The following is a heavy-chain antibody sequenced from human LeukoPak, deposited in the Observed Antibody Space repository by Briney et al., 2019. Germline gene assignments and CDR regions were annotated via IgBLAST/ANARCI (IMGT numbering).Heavy chain of an antibody. Sequence: GGSLRLSCAASGFTFSSYEMNWVRQAPGKGLEWVSYISSSGSTIYYADSVKGRFTISRDNAKNSLYLQMNSLRAEDTAVYYCARVGEYCSGGSCWFDPWGQGTLVTVSS. V-gene: IGHV3-48*03. D-gene: IGHD2-15*01. CDR3: ARVGEYCSGGSCWFDP. J-gene: IGHJ5*02. CDR2: ISSSGSTI. CDR1: GFTFSSYE.